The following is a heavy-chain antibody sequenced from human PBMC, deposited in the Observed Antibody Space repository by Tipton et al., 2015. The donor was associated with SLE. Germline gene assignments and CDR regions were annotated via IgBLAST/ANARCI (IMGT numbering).Heavy chain of an antibody. J-gene: IGHJ2*01. Sequence: LRLSCAVYGGSFSGYYWSWIRQPPGKGLEWIGEINHSGSTNYNPSLKSRVTISVDTSKNQFSLKLSSVTAADTAVYYCARGTPIGLWGRGTLVTVSS. CDR2: INHSGST. CDR1: GGSFSGYY. V-gene: IGHV4-34*01. D-gene: IGHD3-10*01. CDR3: ARGTPIGL.